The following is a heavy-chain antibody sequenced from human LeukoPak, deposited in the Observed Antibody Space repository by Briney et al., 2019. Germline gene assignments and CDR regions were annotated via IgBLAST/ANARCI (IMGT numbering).Heavy chain of an antibody. CDR2: IKQDGSEK. CDR3: ARGSSGWTSPFDY. Sequence: GGSLRLSCAASEFTFSNFWMSWVRQAPGKGLEWVANIKQDGSEKRYVDSVKGRFAISRDNAKNSLYLQMNSLSAEDTAVYYCARGSSGWTSPFDYWGQGTLVTVSS. D-gene: IGHD6-19*01. CDR1: EFTFSNFW. J-gene: IGHJ4*02. V-gene: IGHV3-7*01.